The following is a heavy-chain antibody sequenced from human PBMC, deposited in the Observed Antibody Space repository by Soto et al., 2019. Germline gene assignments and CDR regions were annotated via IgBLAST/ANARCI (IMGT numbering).Heavy chain of an antibody. CDR1: GFTFSSYA. D-gene: IGHD2-15*01. V-gene: IGHV3-64*01. CDR2: ISSNGGST. CDR3: ARGILGYCSGGSCQTYYYMDV. J-gene: IGHJ6*03. Sequence: GGSLRLSCAASGFTFSSYAMHWVRQAPGKGLEYVSAISSNGGSTYYANSVKGRFTISRDNSKNTLYLQMGSLRAEDMAVYYCARGILGYCSGGSCQTYYYMDVWGKGTTVTVSS.